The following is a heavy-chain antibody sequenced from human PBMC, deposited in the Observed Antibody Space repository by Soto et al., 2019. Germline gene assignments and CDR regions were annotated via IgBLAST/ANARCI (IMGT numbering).Heavy chain of an antibody. CDR1: GFTFSSYG. J-gene: IGHJ6*02. CDR3: ARENLPIVVVVAANPMDV. V-gene: IGHV3-33*01. Sequence: GGSLRLSCAASGFTFSSYGMHWVRQAPGKGLEWVAVIWYDGSNEYYADSVKGRFTISRDNSKNTLYLQMNSLRAEDTAVYYCARENLPIVVVVAANPMDVWGQGTTVTVS. D-gene: IGHD2-15*01. CDR2: IWYDGSNE.